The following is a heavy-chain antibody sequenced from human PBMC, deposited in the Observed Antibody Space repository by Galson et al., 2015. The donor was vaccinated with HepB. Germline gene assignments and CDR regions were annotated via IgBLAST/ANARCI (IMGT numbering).Heavy chain of an antibody. CDR1: GYTFTSYY. J-gene: IGHJ3*02. CDR3: AREPGSEGIAVAGTNAFDI. D-gene: IGHD6-19*01. Sequence: SVKVSCKASGYTFTSYYMHWVRQAPGQGLEWMGIINPSGGSTSYAQKLQGRVTMTRDTSTSTVYMELSSLRSEDTAVYYCAREPGSEGIAVAGTNAFDIWGQGTMVTVSS. CDR2: INPSGGST. V-gene: IGHV1-46*04.